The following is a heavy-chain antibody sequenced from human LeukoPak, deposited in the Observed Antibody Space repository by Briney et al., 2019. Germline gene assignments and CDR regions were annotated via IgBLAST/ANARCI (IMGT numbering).Heavy chain of an antibody. CDR2: ISGSGETI. V-gene: IGHV3-23*01. Sequence: VGSLRLSCTASGFSFRNYGMSWVRQAPGKGREWVSAISGSGETIYYADSVKGRVTVSRDNSKNPLYLQMHSLRAEDTAVYYCAKDRLYYYGSGSPAFNAFDIWGQGTMVTVPS. CDR1: GFSFRNYG. J-gene: IGHJ3*02. D-gene: IGHD3-10*01. CDR3: AKDRLYYYGSGSPAFNAFDI.